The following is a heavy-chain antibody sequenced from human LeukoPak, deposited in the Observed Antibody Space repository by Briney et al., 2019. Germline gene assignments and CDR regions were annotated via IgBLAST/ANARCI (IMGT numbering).Heavy chain of an antibody. V-gene: IGHV1-69*13. CDR3: ASGIASAGTNNWFDP. J-gene: IGHJ5*02. D-gene: IGHD6-13*01. CDR1: GGTFSSYA. Sequence: ASVKVSCKASGGTFSSYAISWVRQAPGQGLEWMGGIIPIFGTANYAQKFQGRVTITADESTSTAYMELSSLRSEDTAVYYCASGIASAGTNNWFDPWGQGALVTVSS. CDR2: IIPIFGTA.